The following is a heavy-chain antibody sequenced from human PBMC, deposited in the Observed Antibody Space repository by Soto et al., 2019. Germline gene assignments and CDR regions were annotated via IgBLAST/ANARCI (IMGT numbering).Heavy chain of an antibody. CDR3: ARGVGSGTYYNQYNWFDP. CDR2: INTYNGNT. V-gene: IGHV1-18*01. D-gene: IGHD3-10*01. J-gene: IGHJ5*02. CDR1: GYTFTSYG. Sequence: GASVKVSCKASGYTFTSYGISWVRQAPGQGLEWMGWINTYNGNTNHAQKLQGRITMTTDTSTSTAYMELRSLRSDDTAVYYCARGVGSGTYYNQYNWFDPWGQGTLVTVSS.